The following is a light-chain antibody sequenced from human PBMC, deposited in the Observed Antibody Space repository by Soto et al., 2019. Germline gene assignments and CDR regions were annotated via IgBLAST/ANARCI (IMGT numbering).Light chain of an antibody. CDR1: SSNIGSNY. Sequence: QSVLTQPPSASETPGQRVTISCSGSSSNIGSNYVYWYQQLPGTAPKVLIYRNNQRPSGVPDRFSGSKSGTSASLTISGPRSDDEADYYCATWDHSLTGRVFGTGTKLTVL. V-gene: IGLV1-47*01. J-gene: IGLJ1*01. CDR2: RNN. CDR3: ATWDHSLTGRV.